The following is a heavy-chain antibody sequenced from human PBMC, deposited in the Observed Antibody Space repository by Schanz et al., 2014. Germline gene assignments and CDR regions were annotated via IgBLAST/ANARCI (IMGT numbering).Heavy chain of an antibody. CDR2: IWYDGSNE. CDR3: AKDFVPLVQQLIRSGGAHLDH. V-gene: IGHV3-33*06. CDR1: GFTFSNHG. Sequence: QVQLVESGGGVVQPGRSLRLSCAASGFTFSNHGMHWVRQSPGKGLEWVALIWYDGSNEYYADSVKGRFTISRDNPKKTLYLQMNSLRAEDTAVYYCAKDFVPLVQQLIRSGGAHLDHWGQGTLVTVSS. D-gene: IGHD6-13*01. J-gene: IGHJ4*02.